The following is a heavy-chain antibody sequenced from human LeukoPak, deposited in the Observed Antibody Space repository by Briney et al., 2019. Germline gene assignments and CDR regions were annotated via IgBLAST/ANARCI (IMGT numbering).Heavy chain of an antibody. J-gene: IGHJ4*02. CDR3: ARHCSGGSCYSGLDY. D-gene: IGHD2-15*01. V-gene: IGHV4-39*01. CDR1: GGSIRSSYYY. Sequence: SETLSLTCTVSGGSIRSSYYYWGWIRQPPGKGLEWIGSIYDSGSTYYNPSLKSRVTISVDTSKNQFSLKLNSVTAADTAVYYCARHCSGGSCYSGLDYWGQGTLVTVSS. CDR2: IYDSGST.